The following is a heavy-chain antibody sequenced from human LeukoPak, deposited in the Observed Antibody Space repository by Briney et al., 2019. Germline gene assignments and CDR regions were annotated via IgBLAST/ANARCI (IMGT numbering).Heavy chain of an antibody. D-gene: IGHD3-16*01. CDR1: GFTFSSYA. J-gene: IGHJ4*02. V-gene: IGHV3-23*01. CDR2: ISGSGGST. Sequence: GASVRLSCAASGFTFSSYAMSWVRQAPGKGLEWVSAISGSGGSTYYADSVKGRFTISRDNSKSTLYLQMNSLRAEDTAVYYCAKDGLEPLWYYWGQGTLVTVSS. CDR3: AKDGLEPLWYY.